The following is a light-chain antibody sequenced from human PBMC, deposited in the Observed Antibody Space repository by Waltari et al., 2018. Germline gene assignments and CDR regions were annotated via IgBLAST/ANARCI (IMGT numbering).Light chain of an antibody. V-gene: IGKV3-20*01. Sequence: EFVLTQSPPSLSLYPADRATLSCRASQIVGRTLAWYQQRPGQAPRLLIYDASSRATGIPDRFSGSGSGTDFSLTISRLEPEDFAVYYCQKYGTRPATFGQGTKVEVK. CDR1: QIVGRT. J-gene: IGKJ1*01. CDR3: QKYGTRPAT. CDR2: DAS.